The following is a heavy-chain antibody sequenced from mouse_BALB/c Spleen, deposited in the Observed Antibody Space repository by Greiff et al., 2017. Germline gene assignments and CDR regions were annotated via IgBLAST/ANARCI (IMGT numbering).Heavy chain of an antibody. V-gene: IGHV2-9-2*01. CDR3: VRGVGMITTWFAY. CDR1: GFSLTSYD. D-gene: IGHD2-4*01. Sequence: QVQLKESGPGLVAPSQSLSITCTVSGFSLTSYDISWIRQPPGKGLEWLGVIWTGGGTNYNSAFMSRLSISKDNSKSQVFLKMNSLQTDDTAIYYCVRGVGMITTWFAYWGQGTLVTVSA. J-gene: IGHJ3*01. CDR2: IWTGGGT.